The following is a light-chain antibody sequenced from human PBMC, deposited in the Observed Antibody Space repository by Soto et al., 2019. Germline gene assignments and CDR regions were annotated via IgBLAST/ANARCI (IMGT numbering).Light chain of an antibody. CDR1: NSDVGSHNF. CDR3: CSLANGATWV. CDR2: EAS. V-gene: IGLV2-23*01. Sequence: QSVLTQPASVSGSPGQSITISCTGTNSDVGSHNFVSWYQQYPGKAPKLLIYEASKRTSGRSNRFSGTRSGNTASLTYSGPQADDEADYYCCSLANGATWVFGGGSEVTVL. J-gene: IGLJ3*02.